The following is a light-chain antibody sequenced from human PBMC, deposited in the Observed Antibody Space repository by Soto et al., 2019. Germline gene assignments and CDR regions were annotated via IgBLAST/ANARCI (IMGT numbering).Light chain of an antibody. CDR1: QSISSW. CDR2: DVS. V-gene: IGKV1-5*01. CDR3: QQYNSYWT. Sequence: DIQMTQSPPTLSASVGDRVTITCRASQSISSWLAWYQQRPGKAPKLLIYDVSSLESGVPSRFSGSGSGTEFTLTISSLQPDDFATYYCQQYNSYWTFGQGTKVDIK. J-gene: IGKJ1*01.